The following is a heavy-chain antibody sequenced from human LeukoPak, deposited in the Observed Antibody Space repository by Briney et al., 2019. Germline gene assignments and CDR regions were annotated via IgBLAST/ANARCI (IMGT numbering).Heavy chain of an antibody. V-gene: IGHV4-39*01. J-gene: IGHJ4*02. CDR3: ATGYTSNCPYN. CDR1: GGSISSSSYY. Sequence: PSETLSLTCTVSGGSISSSSYYWGWIRQPPGKGLEWIGTIYYSGSTYYNPSLKSRVTISVDTSKNQFSLKLRSVTAADTAVYYCATGYTSNCPYNWAQGTLVTVSS. D-gene: IGHD6-13*01. CDR2: IYYSGST.